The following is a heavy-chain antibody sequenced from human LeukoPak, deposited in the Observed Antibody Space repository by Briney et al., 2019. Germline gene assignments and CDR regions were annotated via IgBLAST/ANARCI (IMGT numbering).Heavy chain of an antibody. CDR3: ARDGGYCSSTSCYSGYYGMDV. CDR2: MSSSGETI. J-gene: IGHJ6*02. Sequence: PGGSLRLSCAASGFSFSDYYMNWIRQAPGKGLEWISYMSSSGETIYYADSVMGRFTISRDNAKNSLYLQMNSLKAEDTAVYYCARDGGYCSSTSCYSGYYGMDVWGQGTTVTVSS. D-gene: IGHD2-2*01. CDR1: GFSFSDYY. V-gene: IGHV3-11*01.